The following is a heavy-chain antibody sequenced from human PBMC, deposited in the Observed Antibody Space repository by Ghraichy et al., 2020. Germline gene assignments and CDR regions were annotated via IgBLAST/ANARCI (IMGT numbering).Heavy chain of an antibody. D-gene: IGHD1-26*01. Sequence: GGSLRLSCAASGFTFSSYGMHWVRQAPGKGLEWVAVISYDGSNIYNADSVKGRFTISRDNSKNTLSLQMNSLRAEDTAVYYCAKDRVKAGSMGAFDYWGQGTLVTVSS. J-gene: IGHJ4*02. CDR3: AKDRVKAGSMGAFDY. CDR2: ISYDGSNI. V-gene: IGHV3-30*18. CDR1: GFTFSSYG.